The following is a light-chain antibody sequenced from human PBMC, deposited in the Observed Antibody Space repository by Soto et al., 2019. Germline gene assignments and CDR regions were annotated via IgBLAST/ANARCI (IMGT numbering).Light chain of an antibody. Sequence: DIQMTQSPSSQTASVGDRVTITCRASQTVNAYLNWYQQKSGTAPKIVIYEAYTLQPGVPSRFSGSGFGTDFTLTISSLQPEDFAVYYCQQYGSSPYTFGQGTKLEIK. CDR1: QTVNAY. CDR2: EAY. CDR3: QQYGSSPYT. V-gene: IGKV1-39*01. J-gene: IGKJ2*01.